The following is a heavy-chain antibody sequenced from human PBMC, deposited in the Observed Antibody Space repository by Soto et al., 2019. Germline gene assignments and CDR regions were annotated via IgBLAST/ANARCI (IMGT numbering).Heavy chain of an antibody. CDR1: GYTFTSYG. V-gene: IGHV1-18*04. D-gene: IGHD3-22*01. CDR3: ARLAPSYWYSYDSSTLFSYYGMDV. J-gene: IGHJ6*02. Sequence: ASVKVSCKASGYTFTSYGISWVRQAPGQGLEWMGWISAYNGNTNYAQKLQGRVTMTTDTSTSTAYMELRSLRSDDTAVYYCARLAPSYWYSYDSSTLFSYYGMDVWGQGTTVTVSS. CDR2: ISAYNGNT.